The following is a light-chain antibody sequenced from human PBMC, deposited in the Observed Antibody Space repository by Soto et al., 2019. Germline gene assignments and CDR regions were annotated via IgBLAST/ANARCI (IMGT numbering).Light chain of an antibody. CDR3: CSYAGRDNI. CDR2: EVT. J-gene: IGLJ2*01. Sequence: QSALTQPPSASGSPGQSVTISCTGTSSDVRRYKYVTWLQQHPGKAPKVVIYEVTKLPSGVPDRFSGSKSVNTASLNVSWLQAEDEDDYYCCSYAGRDNIFGGGTKLTVL. V-gene: IGLV2-8*01. CDR1: SSDVRRYKY.